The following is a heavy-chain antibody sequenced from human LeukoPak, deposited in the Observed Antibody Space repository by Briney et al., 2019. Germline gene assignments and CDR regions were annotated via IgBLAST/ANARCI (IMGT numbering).Heavy chain of an antibody. CDR2: IYYSGST. CDR3: ARAGTYSGSYRFDS. CDR1: GGSISSYY. J-gene: IGHJ4*02. Sequence: SETLSLTCTVSGGSISSYYRSWIRQPPGKGLEWIGYIYYSGSTDYNPSLKSRVTISVDTSKNQFSLKLTSVTAADTAVYYCARAGTYSGSYRFDSWGQGTLVTVSS. D-gene: IGHD1-26*01. V-gene: IGHV4-59*01.